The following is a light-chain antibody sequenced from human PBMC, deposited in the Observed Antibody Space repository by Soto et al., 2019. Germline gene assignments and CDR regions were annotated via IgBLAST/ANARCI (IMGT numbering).Light chain of an antibody. V-gene: IGKV1-39*01. J-gene: IGKJ2*02. CDR1: QSVSSY. CDR3: QQSYSTPCT. Sequence: DIQMTQSPSSLSASVGDGVTITCRASQSVSSYLNWYQQKRGKAPKLLIYAASSLDTGVPSRFSGSGSGTDFTLTISSLQPEDFAAYYCQQSYSTPCTFGQGTKVEVK. CDR2: AAS.